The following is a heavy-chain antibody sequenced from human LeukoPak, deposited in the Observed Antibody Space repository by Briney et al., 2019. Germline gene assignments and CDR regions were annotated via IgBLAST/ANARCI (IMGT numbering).Heavy chain of an antibody. CDR1: GFTFSSYS. Sequence: GGSLRLSCAASGFTFSSYSMNWVRQAPGKGLEWVSYISSSSSTIYYADSVKGRFTISRDNAKNSLYLQMNSLRAEDTAVYYCAKAGYSYGHPFSFPWFDPWGQGTLVTVSS. CDR2: ISSSSSTI. D-gene: IGHD5-18*01. CDR3: AKAGYSYGHPFSFPWFDP. V-gene: IGHV3-48*01. J-gene: IGHJ5*02.